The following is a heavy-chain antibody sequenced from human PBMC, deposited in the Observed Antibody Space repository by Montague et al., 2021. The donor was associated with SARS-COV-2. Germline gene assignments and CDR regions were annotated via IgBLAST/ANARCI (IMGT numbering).Heavy chain of an antibody. J-gene: IGHJ4*02. CDR1: GASISSSENS. CDR2: IYYTGTT. CDR3: ANADRCSSGSCYSPFDS. D-gene: IGHD2-15*01. Sequence: SETLSLTCTVSGASISSSENSWGWIRQPPGKGLEWIGNIYYTGTTYYNPSLKSRVTMSVDTSKNQFSLKLTSVTAADTAVYYCANADRCSSGSCYSPFDSWGQGSLVTVSS. V-gene: IGHV4-39*01.